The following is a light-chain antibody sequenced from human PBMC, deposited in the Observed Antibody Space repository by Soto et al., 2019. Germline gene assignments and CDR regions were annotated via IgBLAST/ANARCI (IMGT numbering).Light chain of an antibody. Sequence: DIQVTQSPSSLSASVGESVTLSCQTSQRVDSYIHWYQHQSGKPPKLLIYAASTLQDGVPSRFSGGGSGTAFSLIITGLQPGDSATYYCQQTYTSVATFGQGTKVDI. CDR2: AAS. CDR3: QQTYTSVAT. J-gene: IGKJ1*01. V-gene: IGKV1-39*01. CDR1: QRVDSY.